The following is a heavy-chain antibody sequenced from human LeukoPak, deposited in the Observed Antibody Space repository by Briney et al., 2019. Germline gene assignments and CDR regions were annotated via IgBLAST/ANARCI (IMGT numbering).Heavy chain of an antibody. CDR1: GYTFTSYG. CDR2: ISAYNGNT. Sequence: AASVKVSCKASGYTFTSYGISWVRQAPGQGLEWMGWISAYNGNTNYAQKLQGRVTMTTDTSTSTAYMELRSLRSDDTAVYYCATVVVPAYNWFVPWGQGTLVTVSS. J-gene: IGHJ5*02. V-gene: IGHV1-18*01. CDR3: ATVVVPAYNWFVP. D-gene: IGHD2-2*01.